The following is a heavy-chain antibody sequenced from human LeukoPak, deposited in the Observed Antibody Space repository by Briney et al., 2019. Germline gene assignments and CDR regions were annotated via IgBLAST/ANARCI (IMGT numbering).Heavy chain of an antibody. D-gene: IGHD3-9*01. V-gene: IGHV4-39*01. CDR2: IYYSGST. Sequence: SDTLSLTCTVSGGSISSSLYYWGWIRQPPGKVLEWIGTIYYSGSTYYNPSLKSRVTISVDTAKNQLSLKLSSVTAADTAVYYCARHPVLRYFDWLLPFDPWRQATLVTVPS. J-gene: IGHJ5*02. CDR1: GGSISSSLYY. CDR3: ARHPVLRYFDWLLPFDP.